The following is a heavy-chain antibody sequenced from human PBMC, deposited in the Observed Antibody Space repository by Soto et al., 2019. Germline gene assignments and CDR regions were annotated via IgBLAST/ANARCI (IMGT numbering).Heavy chain of an antibody. CDR3: AKDAHPRDGDCSVAGY. CDR2: IYPGDSDT. V-gene: IGHV5-51*01. J-gene: IGHJ4*02. CDR1: GYSFTSYW. D-gene: IGHD2-21*02. Sequence: GESLKISCKGSGYSFTSYWIGWVRQMPGKGLEWMGIIYPGDSDTRYSPSFQGQVTISADKSISTAYLQWSSLRAEDTAVYYCAKDAHPRDGDCSVAGYWGQGTLVTVSS.